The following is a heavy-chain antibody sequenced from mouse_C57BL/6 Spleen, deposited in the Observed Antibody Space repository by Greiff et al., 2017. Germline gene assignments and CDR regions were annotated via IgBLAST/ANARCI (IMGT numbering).Heavy chain of an antibody. D-gene: IGHD2-4*01. CDR1: GFSLTSSG. V-gene: IGHV2-5*01. CDR3: AKKGIYYDPMDY. J-gene: IGHJ4*01. CDR2: IWRGGIT. Sequence: VQLQESGPGLVQPSQSLSITCTVSGFSLTSSGVHWVRQSPGKGLEWLGVIWRGGITDYNAAFMSRLSITKDNSKSQVFFKMNSLQADDTAIYYCAKKGIYYDPMDYWGQGTSVTVSS.